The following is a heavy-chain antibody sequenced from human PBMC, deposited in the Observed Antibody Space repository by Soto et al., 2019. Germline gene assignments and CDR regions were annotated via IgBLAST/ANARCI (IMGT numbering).Heavy chain of an antibody. CDR3: ARGITPSPGGEMDV. J-gene: IGHJ6*02. CDR1: GGSFSGYY. Sequence: SETLSLTCAVYGGSFSGYYWSWIRQPPGKGLEWIGEINHSGSTNYNPSLKSRVTISVDTSKDQFSLKLSSVTAADTAVYYCARGITPSPGGEMDVWGQGTTVTVSS. V-gene: IGHV4-34*01. CDR2: INHSGST. D-gene: IGHD3-16*01.